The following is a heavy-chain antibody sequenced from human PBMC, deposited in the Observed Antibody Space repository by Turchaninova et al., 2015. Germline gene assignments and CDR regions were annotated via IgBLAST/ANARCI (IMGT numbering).Heavy chain of an antibody. CDR3: ARSCSAGNCYSGV. J-gene: IGHJ3*01. CDR1: GGSFSGYY. Sequence: QVQLQQWGAGLLKPSETLSLTCAVCGGSFSGYYWSWIRQPPGKGLEWIGEINHSGSTNYNPPLKSRVTISVDTSKKQFSLKLSSVTAADTAVYFCARSCSAGNCYSGVWGQGTMVTVSS. D-gene: IGHD2-15*01. CDR2: INHSGST. V-gene: IGHV4-34*01.